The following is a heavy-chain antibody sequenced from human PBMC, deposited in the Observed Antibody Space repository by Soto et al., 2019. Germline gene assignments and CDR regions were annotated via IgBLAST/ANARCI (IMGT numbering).Heavy chain of an antibody. CDR1: GFTFDDYA. CDR3: AKGRGLVLSFYFDY. D-gene: IGHD6-19*01. J-gene: IGHJ4*02. CDR2: ISWNSGSI. V-gene: IGHV3-9*01. Sequence: EVQLVESGGGLVQPGRSLRLSCAASGFTFDDYAMHWVRQAPGKGLEWVSGISWNSGSIGYADSVKGRFTISRDNAKNSLYLLMNSLRAEDPGVYYCAKGRGLVLSFYFDYWGQGTLVTVSS.